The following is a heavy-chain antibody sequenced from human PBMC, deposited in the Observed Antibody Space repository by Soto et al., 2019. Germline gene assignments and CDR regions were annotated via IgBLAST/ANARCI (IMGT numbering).Heavy chain of an antibody. Sequence: PGGSLRLSCAASGFTFSSFGMHWVRQAPGKGLEWVTFISHDGSNEYYAESVKGRFTVSRDNAKNTLYLQMNSLRPEDTAVYYCAKVFGIAVADIDRWGQGSLVTVSS. V-gene: IGHV3-30*18. D-gene: IGHD6-19*01. CDR1: GFTFSSFG. J-gene: IGHJ5*02. CDR3: AKVFGIAVADIDR. CDR2: ISHDGSNE.